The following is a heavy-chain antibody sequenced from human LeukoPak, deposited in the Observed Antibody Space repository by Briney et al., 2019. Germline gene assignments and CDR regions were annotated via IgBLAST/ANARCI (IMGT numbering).Heavy chain of an antibody. CDR3: ARDSALSGSPDY. V-gene: IGHV4-59*01. D-gene: IGHD1-26*01. J-gene: IGHJ4*02. CDR1: GGSISNNY. Sequence: SETLSLTCTASGGSISNNYWGWIRQPPGKRLEWIGYIFYSGSTNYNPSLKSRVTISVDTSKNQFSLKLNSVTAADTAVYYCARDSALSGSPDYWGPGTLVTVSS. CDR2: IFYSGST.